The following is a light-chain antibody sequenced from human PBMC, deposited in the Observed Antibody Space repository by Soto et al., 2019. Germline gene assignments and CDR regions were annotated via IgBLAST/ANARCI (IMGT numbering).Light chain of an antibody. CDR1: SSNIGAHYD. CDR2: GNS. J-gene: IGLJ1*01. CDR3: QSYDSSLSVYV. V-gene: IGLV1-40*01. Sequence: QLVLTQPPSVSGAPGQRVTISCTGSSSNIGAHYDVHWYQQLPGTAPKLLIYGNSNRPSGVPDRFSGSKSGTSASLAITGLQAEDEADYYCQSYDSSLSVYVFGTGTKLTV.